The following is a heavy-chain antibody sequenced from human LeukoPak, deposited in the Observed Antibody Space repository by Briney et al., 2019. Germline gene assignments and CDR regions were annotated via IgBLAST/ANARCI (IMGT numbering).Heavy chain of an antibody. CDR1: GGTFSSYA. Sequence: SVKLSCKASGGTFSSYAISWVRQAPGQGLEWMGGIIPIFGTANYAQKFQGRVTITADESTSTAYMELSSLRSYDTAGYYCARGFVSGSYFFVYWCQGTLVTVSS. V-gene: IGHV1-69*13. CDR2: IIPIFGTA. D-gene: IGHD1-26*01. J-gene: IGHJ4*02. CDR3: ARGFVSGSYFFVY.